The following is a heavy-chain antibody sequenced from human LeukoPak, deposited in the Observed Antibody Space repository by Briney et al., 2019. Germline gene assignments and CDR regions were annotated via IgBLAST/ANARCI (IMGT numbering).Heavy chain of an antibody. CDR1: GGSFSGHY. V-gene: IGHV4-34*01. CDR2: INHSGST. Sequence: SETLSLTCAVYGGSFSGHYWSWIRQPPGKGLEWIGEINHSGSTNYNPSLKSRVTISVDTSKNQFSLKLRSVTAADTAVYYYAGDSSGYYYHAFDIWGQGTMVTVSS. CDR3: AGDSSGYYYHAFDI. D-gene: IGHD3-22*01. J-gene: IGHJ3*02.